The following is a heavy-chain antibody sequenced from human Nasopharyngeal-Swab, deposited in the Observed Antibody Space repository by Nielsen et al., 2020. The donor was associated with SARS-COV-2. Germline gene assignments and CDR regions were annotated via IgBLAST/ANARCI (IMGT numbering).Heavy chain of an antibody. CDR3: AKELDIVVVPAAYGFGYYGMDV. CDR1: GFTFDDYA. CDR2: ISWNSGSI. V-gene: IGHV3-9*01. D-gene: IGHD2-2*03. Sequence: GGSLRLSCAASGFTFDDYAMHWVRQAPGKGLEWVSGISWNSGSIGYADSVKGRFTISRDNAKNSLYLQMNSLRAEDTALYYCAKELDIVVVPAAYGFGYYGMDVWGQGTTVTVS. J-gene: IGHJ6*02.